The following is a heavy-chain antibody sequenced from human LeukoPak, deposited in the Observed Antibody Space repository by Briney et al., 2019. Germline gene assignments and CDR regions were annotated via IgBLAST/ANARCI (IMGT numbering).Heavy chain of an antibody. Sequence: SESLTLSCAASGGSFSSYYWSWIRQPPGKGLEWIATICYSGSTYYNPSLKSRVTISADTSKNQFSLKLSSVTAADTAVYYCARLTSGHFDYWGQGTLVTVSS. CDR3: ARLTSGHFDY. D-gene: IGHD3-10*01. CDR2: ICYSGST. V-gene: IGHV4-59*05. J-gene: IGHJ4*02. CDR1: GGSFSSYY.